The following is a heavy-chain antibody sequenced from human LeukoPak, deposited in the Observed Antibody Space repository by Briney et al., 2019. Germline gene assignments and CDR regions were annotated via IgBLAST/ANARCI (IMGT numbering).Heavy chain of an antibody. CDR3: ARTLHCSGGSCYSGDFDY. D-gene: IGHD2-15*01. J-gene: IGHJ4*02. Sequence: SETLSLTCAVYGGSFSGYYWSWIRQPLGKGLEWIGEINHSGSTNYNPSLKSRVTISVDTSKNQFSLKLSSVTAADTAVYYCARTLHCSGGSCYSGDFDYWGQGTLVTVSS. CDR1: GGSFSGYY. CDR2: INHSGST. V-gene: IGHV4-34*01.